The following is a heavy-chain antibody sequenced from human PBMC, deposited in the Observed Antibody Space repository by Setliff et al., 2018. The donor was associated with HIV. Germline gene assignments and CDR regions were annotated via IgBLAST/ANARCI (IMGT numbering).Heavy chain of an antibody. CDR1: GYTFTGYY. V-gene: IGHV1-2*02. CDR3: ARDDLTFILDLDY. Sequence: GASVKVSCKASGYTFTGYYIHWVRQAPGQGLEWLGWINPNTGDTNYAQRFQGRVTMTSDTSISTAYMELSRLTSDDSAAYYCARDDLTFILDLDYWGQGTLVTVSS. J-gene: IGHJ4*02. CDR2: INPNTGDT. D-gene: IGHD1-1*01.